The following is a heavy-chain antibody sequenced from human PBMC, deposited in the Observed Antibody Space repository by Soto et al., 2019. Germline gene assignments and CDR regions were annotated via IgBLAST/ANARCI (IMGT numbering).Heavy chain of an antibody. CDR1: GSTIDDYA. D-gene: IGHD3-10*01. CDR3: GKGLNPRGLES. J-gene: IGHJ4*02. Sequence: VRLSCVVSGSTIDDYAMHWVRQVPGKGLEWVSGIFWVGGGTGYADSVKGRFTISRDRAKNSLSLQMNSLRIEDTAVYYCGKGLNPRGLESWGQRTM. CDR2: IFWVGGGT. V-gene: IGHV3-9*01.